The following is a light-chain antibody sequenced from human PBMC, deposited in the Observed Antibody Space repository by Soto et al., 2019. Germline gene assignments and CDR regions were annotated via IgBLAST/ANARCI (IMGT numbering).Light chain of an antibody. CDR1: SSDVGGYNY. CDR2: EVS. Sequence: QSALTQPASVSGSPGQSITISCTGTSSDVGGYNYVSWYQQHPDKALKLMIYEVSNRPSGVSNRFSGSKSGNTAPLTISGLQAEDEADYYCSSYTSSSTYVFGTGTKLTVL. V-gene: IGLV2-14*01. J-gene: IGLJ1*01. CDR3: SSYTSSSTYV.